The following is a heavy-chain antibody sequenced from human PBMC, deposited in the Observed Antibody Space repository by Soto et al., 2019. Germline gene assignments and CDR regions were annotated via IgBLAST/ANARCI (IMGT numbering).Heavy chain of an antibody. J-gene: IGHJ6*02. CDR3: ARIAVAGMYYYYYGMDV. V-gene: IGHV5-51*01. Sequence: GESLKISCKGPGYSFTSYWIGWVRQMPGKGLEWMGIIYPGDSDTRYSPSFQSQVTISADKSISTAYLQWSSLKASDTAMYYCARIAVAGMYYYYYGMDVWGQGTTVTVSS. D-gene: IGHD6-19*01. CDR1: GYSFTSYW. CDR2: IYPGDSDT.